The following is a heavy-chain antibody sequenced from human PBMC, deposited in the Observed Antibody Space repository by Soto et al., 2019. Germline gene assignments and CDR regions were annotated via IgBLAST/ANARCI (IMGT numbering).Heavy chain of an antibody. Sequence: HPGGSLRLSCAASGFTFSSYAMSWVRQAPGKGLEWVSAISGSGGSTYYADSVKGRFTISRDNSKNTLYLQMNSLRAEDTAVYYCAKDFPFAMGATNGPFDYWGQGTLVTVSS. J-gene: IGHJ4*02. CDR3: AKDFPFAMGATNGPFDY. V-gene: IGHV3-23*01. D-gene: IGHD1-26*01. CDR1: GFTFSSYA. CDR2: ISGSGGST.